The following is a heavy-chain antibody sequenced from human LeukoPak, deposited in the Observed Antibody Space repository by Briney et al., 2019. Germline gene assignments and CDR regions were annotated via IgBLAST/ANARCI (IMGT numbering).Heavy chain of an antibody. CDR2: IIPIFGTA. J-gene: IGHJ6*03. CDR1: GGTFSSYA. CDR3: ARESVDTAIQPGYYYMDV. V-gene: IGHV1-69*13. Sequence: VASVKVSCKASGGTFSSYAISWVRQAPGQGLEWMGGIIPIFGTANYAQKFQGRVTITADESTSTAYMELSSLRSEDTAVYYCARESVDTAIQPGYYYMDVWGKGTTVTVSS. D-gene: IGHD5-18*01.